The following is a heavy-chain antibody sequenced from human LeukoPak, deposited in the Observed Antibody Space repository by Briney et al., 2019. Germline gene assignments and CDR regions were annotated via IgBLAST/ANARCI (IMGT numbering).Heavy chain of an antibody. CDR1: GGSFSGYY. Sequence: PSETLSLTCAVYGGSFSGYYWSWIRQPPGKGLEWIGDINHSGSTNYNPSLKSRVTISVDTSKNQLSLKRSSVTAADTAVYYCARVQGYCSGGSCYGNDDWGQGTLVTVSS. V-gene: IGHV4-34*01. D-gene: IGHD2-15*01. CDR2: INHSGST. CDR3: ARVQGYCSGGSCYGNDD. J-gene: IGHJ4*02.